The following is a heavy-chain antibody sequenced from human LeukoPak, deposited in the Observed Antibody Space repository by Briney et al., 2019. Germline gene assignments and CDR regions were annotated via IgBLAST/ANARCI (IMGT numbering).Heavy chain of an antibody. Sequence: ASVKVSCKASGYTFTSYDINWVRQATGQGREWMGWMNPNSGNTGYAQKFQGRVTITRNTSISTAYMELSSLRSEDTAVYYCARGPSYYDILTGANWFDPWGQGTLVTVSS. V-gene: IGHV1-8*03. J-gene: IGHJ5*02. CDR2: MNPNSGNT. CDR3: ARGPSYYDILTGANWFDP. CDR1: GYTFTSYD. D-gene: IGHD3-9*01.